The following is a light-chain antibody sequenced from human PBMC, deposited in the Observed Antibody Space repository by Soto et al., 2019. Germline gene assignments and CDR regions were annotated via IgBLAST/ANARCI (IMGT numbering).Light chain of an antibody. CDR3: QQYNNWRT. CDR1: QSVSSN. Sequence: IVMTQSPATLSVSPGERATLSCRSSQSVSSNLAWYQQKPGQAPTPLIYGASTRATGIPTRFSGSGSGTEFTLTFSSLQSEDFAVYYCQQYNNWRTFGQGTKV. CDR2: GAS. V-gene: IGKV3-15*01. J-gene: IGKJ1*01.